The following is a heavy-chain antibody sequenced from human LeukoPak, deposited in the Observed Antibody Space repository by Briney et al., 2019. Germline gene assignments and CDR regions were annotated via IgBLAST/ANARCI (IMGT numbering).Heavy chain of an antibody. Sequence: GGSLRLSCAASGFTFSSYGMHWVRQAPGKGLEWVAVISYDGSNKYYADSVKGRFTISRDNSKNTLYLQMNSLRAEDTAVYYCARDRSRTTVTTRNDGDYWGQGTLVTVSS. CDR1: GFTFSSYG. CDR3: ARDRSRTTVTTRNDGDY. J-gene: IGHJ4*02. CDR2: ISYDGSNK. D-gene: IGHD4-17*01. V-gene: IGHV3-30*03.